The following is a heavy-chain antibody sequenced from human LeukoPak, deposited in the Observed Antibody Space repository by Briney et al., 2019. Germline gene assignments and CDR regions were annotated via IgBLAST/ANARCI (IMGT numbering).Heavy chain of an antibody. J-gene: IGHJ4*02. Sequence: GGSLRLSCAASGFTFSSYWMSWVRQAPGKGLEWVANIKQDGSEKYYVDSVKGRFTISRDNAKNSLYLQMNSLRAEDTAVYYCARVDSSGYYLYYFDYWGQGTLVTVSS. CDR2: IKQDGSEK. D-gene: IGHD3-22*01. CDR1: GFTFSSYW. CDR3: ARVDSSGYYLYYFDY. V-gene: IGHV3-7*01.